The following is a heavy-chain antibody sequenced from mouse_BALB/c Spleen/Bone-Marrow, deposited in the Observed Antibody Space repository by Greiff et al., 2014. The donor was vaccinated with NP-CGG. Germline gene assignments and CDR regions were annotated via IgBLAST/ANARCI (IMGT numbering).Heavy chain of an antibody. CDR3: ARITTATGAMDY. CDR2: IWAGGST. J-gene: IGHJ4*01. D-gene: IGHD1-2*01. CDR1: GFSLTSYG. Sequence: QVHVTPSGPGLVAPSPRLSLTFPVSGFSLTSYGVHWVRQPPGKGLEWLGVIWAGGSTNYNSALMSRLSISKDNSKSQVFLKMNSLQTDDTAMYYCARITTATGAMDYWGQGTSVTVSS. V-gene: IGHV2-9*02.